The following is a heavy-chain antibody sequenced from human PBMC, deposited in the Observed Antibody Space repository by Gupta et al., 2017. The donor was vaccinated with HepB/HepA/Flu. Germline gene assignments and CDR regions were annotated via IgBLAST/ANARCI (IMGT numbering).Heavy chain of an antibody. J-gene: IGHJ5*01. Sequence: QPGRSLGLSCAFSGFSLGCYGMHWVRQTPGKGLEWVAVISFDGSETYYADSVKGRFTISRSNAMNTLYLQMNDLRAEDTALYYCARDLSLGNTCHWFDSWGQGTLVTVS. CDR2: ISFDGSET. V-gene: IGHV3-33*01. CDR3: ARDLSLGNTCHWFDS. CDR1: GFSLGCYG. D-gene: IGHD1-7*01.